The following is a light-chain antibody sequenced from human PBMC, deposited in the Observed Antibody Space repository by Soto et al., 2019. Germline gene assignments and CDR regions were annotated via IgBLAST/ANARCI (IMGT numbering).Light chain of an antibody. CDR2: DAT. CDR1: HNIERW. V-gene: IGKV1-5*01. Sequence: IQMTQSPSTLSASVGDRVTITCRASHNIERWMAWYQQKRGRAPSLLIFDATTLHSGVPSRFSGGGSGTEFTLTSNGLQPDDFVTYYCQQFAKSSTFGQGTTVEIK. J-gene: IGKJ1*01. CDR3: QQFAKSST.